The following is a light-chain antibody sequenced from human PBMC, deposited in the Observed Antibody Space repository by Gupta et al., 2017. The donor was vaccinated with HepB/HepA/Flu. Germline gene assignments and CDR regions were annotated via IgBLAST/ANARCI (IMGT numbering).Light chain of an antibody. CDR3: SSHTTNRTLV. V-gene: IGLV2-18*02. Sequence: HSALPQPPSVSVSPRQSVTISCTGTIHDVATYNRVTWYQQTPGTAPNVIIYEVNKRTSGVPDRFSGYEDGNTASLTISGLKLEDEAFYYCSSHTTNRTLVFGGGTNLTVL. CDR2: EVN. J-gene: IGLJ3*02. CDR1: IHDVATYNR.